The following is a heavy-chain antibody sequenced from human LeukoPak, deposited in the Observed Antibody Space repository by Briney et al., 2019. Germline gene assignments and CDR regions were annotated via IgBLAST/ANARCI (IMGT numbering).Heavy chain of an antibody. V-gene: IGHV1-8*01. J-gene: IGHJ4*02. Sequence: ASVKVSCKASGYTFTSYDINWVRQATGQGLEWMGWMNPNSGNTGYAQKFQGRVTMTRNTPISTAYMELSSLRSEDTAVYYCAILWVPDYGAIPLDYWGQGTLVTVSS. CDR1: GYTFTSYD. D-gene: IGHD4-17*01. CDR2: MNPNSGNT. CDR3: AILWVPDYGAIPLDY.